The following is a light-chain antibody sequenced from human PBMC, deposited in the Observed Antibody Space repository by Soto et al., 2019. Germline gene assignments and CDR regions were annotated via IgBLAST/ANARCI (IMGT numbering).Light chain of an antibody. V-gene: IGLV2-14*01. CDR2: EVS. J-gene: IGLJ3*02. Sequence: QSALTQPASVSGSPGQSITISCTGTSSDVGGYNYVSWYQQHPGKAPKLMIYEVSNRPSGVSNRFSGSKSGNTASLTISGLQAEDEADYYCSSSTSITTWVFG. CDR1: SSDVGGYNY. CDR3: SSSTSITTWV.